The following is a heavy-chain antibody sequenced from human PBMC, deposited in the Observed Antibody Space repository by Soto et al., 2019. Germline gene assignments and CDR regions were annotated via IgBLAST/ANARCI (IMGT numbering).Heavy chain of an antibody. CDR3: GHSPYSGSAYYFDY. CDR2: ISWDYVK. Sequence: QITLKESGPTLVKPTQTLTLTCTFSGFSLSTSGVGVGWIRQPPGKALEWLALISWDYVKRDSPFLKIMLTINNDTSKNKLVLTMTNMDPVDTATYYCGHSPYSGSAYYFDYWGQGTLVTVSS. J-gene: IGHJ4*02. CDR1: GFSLSTSGVG. V-gene: IGHV2-5*02. D-gene: IGHD6-6*01.